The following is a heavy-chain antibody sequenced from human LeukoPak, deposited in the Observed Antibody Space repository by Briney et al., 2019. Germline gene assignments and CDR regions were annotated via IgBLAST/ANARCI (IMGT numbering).Heavy chain of an antibody. V-gene: IGHV1-3*01. Sequence: ASVKVSCKASGYTFTSYAMHWVRQAPGQRLEWMGWINAGNGNTKYSQKFQGRVTITRDTSASTAYMELRSLISEDTAVYYCARAAYSSSYAAGYWGQGTLVTVSS. CDR3: ARAAYSSSYAAGY. CDR1: GYTFTSYA. J-gene: IGHJ4*02. D-gene: IGHD6-6*01. CDR2: INAGNGNT.